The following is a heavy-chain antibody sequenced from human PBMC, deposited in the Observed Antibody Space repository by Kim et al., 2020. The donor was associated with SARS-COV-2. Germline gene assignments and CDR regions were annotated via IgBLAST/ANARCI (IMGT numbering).Heavy chain of an antibody. V-gene: IGHV3-21*01. CDR2: ISSSSSYI. Sequence: GGSLRLSCAASGFTFSSYSMNWVRQAPGKGLEWVSSISSSSSYIYYADSVKGRFTISRDNAKNSLYLQMNSLRAEDTAVYYCAGHLEWELAPSDYWGQGTLVTVSS. J-gene: IGHJ4*02. CDR1: GFTFSSYS. D-gene: IGHD1-26*01. CDR3: AGHLEWELAPSDY.